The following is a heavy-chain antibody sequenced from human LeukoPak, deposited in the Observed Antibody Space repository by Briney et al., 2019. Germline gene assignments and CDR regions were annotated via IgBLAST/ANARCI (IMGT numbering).Heavy chain of an antibody. D-gene: IGHD2-2*02. CDR3: ARGLYCSSTSCYTSYWFDP. V-gene: IGHV1-8*01. Sequence: ASVKVSCKASGCTFTSYDINWVRQATGQGLEWMGWMNPNSGNTGYAQKFQGRVTMTRNTSISTAYMELSSLRSEDTAVYYCARGLYCSSTSCYTSYWFDPWGQGTLVTVSS. J-gene: IGHJ5*02. CDR1: GCTFTSYD. CDR2: MNPNSGNT.